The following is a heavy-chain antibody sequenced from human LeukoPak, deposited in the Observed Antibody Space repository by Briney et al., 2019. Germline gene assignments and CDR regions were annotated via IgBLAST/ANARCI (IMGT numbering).Heavy chain of an antibody. CDR1: GFSFGDYY. V-gene: IGHV3-11*01. CDR3: VRDNAVATTIY. D-gene: IGHD2-21*02. Sequence: PGGSLRLSCAASGFSFGDYYMSWIRQAPGKGLEWLSYISSRDSTVDYADSVKGRFTISRDNAKNSLYLQMNSLRAEDTAMYYCVRDNAVATTIYWGQGTLVTVSS. J-gene: IGHJ4*02. CDR2: ISSRDSTV.